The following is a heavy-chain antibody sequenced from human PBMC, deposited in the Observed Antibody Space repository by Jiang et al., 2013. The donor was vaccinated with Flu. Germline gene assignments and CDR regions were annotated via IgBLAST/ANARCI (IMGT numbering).Heavy chain of an antibody. D-gene: IGHD1-14*01. V-gene: IGHV1-69*04. CDR3: ARDQAPDHGLDAFDI. J-gene: IGHJ3*02. Sequence: AQKFQGRVTITADKSTSTAYMELSSLRSEDTAVYYCARDQAPDHGLDAFDIWGQGTMVTVSS.